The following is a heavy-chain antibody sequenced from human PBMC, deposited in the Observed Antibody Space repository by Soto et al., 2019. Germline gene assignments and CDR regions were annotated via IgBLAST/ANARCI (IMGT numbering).Heavy chain of an antibody. CDR2: TYYRSKWSS. V-gene: IGHV6-1*01. CDR1: GDSVSSKSAA. CDR3: ARLIWTDLYRGGYVVN. J-gene: IGHJ4*02. D-gene: IGHD3-9*01. Sequence: SQTLSLTCAISGDSVSSKSAAWHWIRQSPSRGLEWLGRTYYRSKWSSNYAVSVKSRITINPDTSKNQFSLKLSSVTAADTAVYFCARLIWTDLYRGGYVVNWGQGTLVTVSS.